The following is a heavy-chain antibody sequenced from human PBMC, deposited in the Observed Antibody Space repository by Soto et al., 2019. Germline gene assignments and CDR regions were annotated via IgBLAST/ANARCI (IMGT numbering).Heavy chain of an antibody. CDR2: ISYEGDNK. CDR3: AKDLGISGNYNFFDY. CDR1: GFTFNNYG. Sequence: QVQLVESGGGVVQPGRSLRLSCAASGFTFNNYGMHWVRQAPGKGLEWVALISYEGDNKYFPASVKGRFTISRDNSKNTLYLQMNSLRPEDTAVYYCAKDLGISGNYNFFDYWGQGILVTVSS. J-gene: IGHJ4*02. V-gene: IGHV3-30*18. D-gene: IGHD1-26*01.